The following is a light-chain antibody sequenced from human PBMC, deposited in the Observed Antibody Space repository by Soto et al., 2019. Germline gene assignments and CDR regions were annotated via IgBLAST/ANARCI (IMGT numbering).Light chain of an antibody. Sequence: DIQMTQSPSSLSASVGDRVTITCLASQGISNYLAWYQQKPGKVPKLLIYAASTLQSGVPSRFSGSGSGTDFTLTISSLQHEDVATYYCQKYNSAPWTFGQGTKVDIK. CDR1: QGISNY. CDR2: AAS. V-gene: IGKV1-27*01. J-gene: IGKJ1*01. CDR3: QKYNSAPWT.